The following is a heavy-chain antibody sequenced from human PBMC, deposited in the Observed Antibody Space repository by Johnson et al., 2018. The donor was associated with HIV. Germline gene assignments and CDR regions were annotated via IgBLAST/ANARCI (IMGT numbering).Heavy chain of an antibody. D-gene: IGHD2-21*01. J-gene: IGHJ3*02. CDR1: GFTFSSYG. V-gene: IGHV3-30*02. CDR2: IRYDGSNK. Sequence: QVQLVESGGGVVQPGGSLRLSCAASGFTFSSYGMHWVRQAPGKGLEWVAFIRYDGSNKYYADSVKGRFTISRDNSKKSLFLQMNSLTTEDTAIYYCAAGGGDCYPSHWGFCAFDIWGRGTMVTVSS. CDR3: AAGGGDCYPSHWGFCAFDI.